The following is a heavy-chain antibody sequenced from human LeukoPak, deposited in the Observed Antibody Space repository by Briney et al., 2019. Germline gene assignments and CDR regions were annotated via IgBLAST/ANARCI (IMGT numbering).Heavy chain of an antibody. CDR2: ISFDGSGN. CDR3: ATYDYYETTTSTDY. D-gene: IGHD3-16*01. V-gene: IGHV3-30*03. Sequence: GGSLRLSCAASGFTFSGYGMHWVRQAPGKGLEWVALISFDGSGNNYADSVKGRFTISGDNSKNTLYLQMNSLRAEDTAVYYCATYDYYETTTSTDYWGQGTLVTVSS. CDR1: GFTFSGYG. J-gene: IGHJ4*02.